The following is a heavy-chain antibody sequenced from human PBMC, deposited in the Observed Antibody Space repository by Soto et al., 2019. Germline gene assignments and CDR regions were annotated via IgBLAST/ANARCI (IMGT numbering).Heavy chain of an antibody. J-gene: IGHJ6*02. V-gene: IGHV3-74*01. CDR2: INSDGSST. CDR3: ARDAEAPYYYGMDV. CDR1: GFTFSSYW. Sequence: EVQLVESGGGLVQPGGSLRLSCGASGFTFSSYWMHWVRQAPGKGLGWLSRINSDGSSTSYVESVKGRFTISRDNAKNTLFLQMNSLRAEDTAVYYCARDAEAPYYYGMDVWGQGTTVTVSS.